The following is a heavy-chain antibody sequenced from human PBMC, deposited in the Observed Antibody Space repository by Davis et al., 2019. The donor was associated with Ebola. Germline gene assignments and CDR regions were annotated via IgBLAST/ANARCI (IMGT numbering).Heavy chain of an antibody. V-gene: IGHV3-23*01. J-gene: IGHJ6*03. CDR3: AKASHDSSGYPYYYYYYMDV. CDR1: GFTFSDYY. D-gene: IGHD3-22*01. CDR2: ISGSGGST. Sequence: GESLKISCAASGFTFSDYYMSWIRQAPGKGLEWVSAISGSGGSTYYADSVKGRFTISRDNSKNTLYLQMNSLRAEDTAVYYCAKASHDSSGYPYYYYYYMDVWGKGTTVTVSS.